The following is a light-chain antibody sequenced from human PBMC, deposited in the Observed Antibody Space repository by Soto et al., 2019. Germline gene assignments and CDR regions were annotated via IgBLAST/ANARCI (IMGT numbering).Light chain of an antibody. CDR2: DAT. V-gene: IGKV3-11*01. Sequence: EIVLTQSPATLSLSPGERATLSCRASQSVSTYLALYQQKPGQAPMLLIDDATNRATGIPARFSGSGSGTDFTLTISSLEAEDFAVYYCQQRSNGPPTFGQGTKVDI. CDR1: QSVSTY. CDR3: QQRSNGPPT. J-gene: IGKJ1*01.